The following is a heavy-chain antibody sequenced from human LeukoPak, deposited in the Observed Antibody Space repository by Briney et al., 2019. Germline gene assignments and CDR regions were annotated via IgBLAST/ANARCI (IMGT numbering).Heavy chain of an antibody. CDR2: IYYSGST. CDR3: ASGIVANRIYYYYGMDV. Sequence: SETLSLTCTVSGGSVSSGSYYWSWIRQPPGKGLEWIGYIYYSGSTNYNPSLKSRVTISVDTSKNQFSLKLSSVTAADTAVYYCASGIVANRIYYYYGMDVWGQGTTVTVSS. V-gene: IGHV4-61*01. D-gene: IGHD3-22*01. CDR1: GGSVSSGSYY. J-gene: IGHJ6*02.